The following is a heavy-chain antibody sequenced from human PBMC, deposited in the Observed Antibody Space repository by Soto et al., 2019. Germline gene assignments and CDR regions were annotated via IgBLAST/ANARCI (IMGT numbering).Heavy chain of an antibody. CDR2: ISYDGSYK. CDR1: GFTFSSYG. J-gene: IGHJ4*02. D-gene: IGHD3-16*01. Sequence: QVQLVESGGGVVQPGRSLRLFCAASGFTFSSYGMHWVRQAPGKGLEWLAVISYDGSYKYYADSVKGRFTISRDNSKNTLYLQMNSLRAEDTAVYYCAKWNGGFDYWGQGTLVTVSS. V-gene: IGHV3-30*18. CDR3: AKWNGGFDY.